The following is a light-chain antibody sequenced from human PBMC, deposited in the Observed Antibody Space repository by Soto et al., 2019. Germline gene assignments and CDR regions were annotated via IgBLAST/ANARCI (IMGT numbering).Light chain of an antibody. J-gene: IGLJ2*01. CDR2: GVN. V-gene: IGLV2-8*01. CDR3: SSYAGSNKLL. CDR1: SSDVGGYNY. Sequence: QSVLTQPPSASGSPGQSVTISCTGTSSDVGGYNYVSWYQQHPGKAPKLMIYGVNKRPSGVPDRFSGSKSGNTASLTVSGLQGEDEADYYCSSYAGSNKLLFGGGTKLTVL.